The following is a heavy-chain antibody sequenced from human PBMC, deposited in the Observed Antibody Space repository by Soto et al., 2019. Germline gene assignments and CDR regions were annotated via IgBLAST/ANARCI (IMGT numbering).Heavy chain of an antibody. CDR2: IVVGSGNT. CDR3: ASDSGSDGDGDHHYGMDV. V-gene: IGHV1-58*01. J-gene: IGHJ6*02. Sequence: EKGSCKASGFTFTSSAVQWVCQALGQRLEWIGWIVVGSGNTNYAQKFQARVTITRAMSTSTAYMELSSLRSEDTAVYYWASDSGSDGDGDHHYGMDVWGQGTSVTVSS. CDR1: GFTFTSSA. D-gene: IGHD5-12*01.